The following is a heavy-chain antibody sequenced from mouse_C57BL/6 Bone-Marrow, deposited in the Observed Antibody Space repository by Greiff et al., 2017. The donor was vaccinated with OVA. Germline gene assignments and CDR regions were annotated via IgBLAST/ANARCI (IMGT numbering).Heavy chain of an antibody. Sequence: VQLQQPGAELVRPGSSVKLSCKASGYTFTSYWMDWVKQRPGQGLEWIGNIYPSDSETHYNQKFKDKATLTVDKSSSTAYMQLSSLTSEDSAVYYCARHLYYGSTFDYWGQGTTLTVSS. D-gene: IGHD1-1*01. CDR3: ARHLYYGSTFDY. CDR1: GYTFTSYW. CDR2: IYPSDSET. J-gene: IGHJ2*01. V-gene: IGHV1-61*01.